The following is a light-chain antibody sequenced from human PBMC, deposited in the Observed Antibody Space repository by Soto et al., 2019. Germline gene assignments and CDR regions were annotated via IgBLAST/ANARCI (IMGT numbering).Light chain of an antibody. CDR2: EVS. V-gene: IGKV2D-29*01. J-gene: IGKJ1*01. Sequence: DIVMNQTPISLSVTPGQPTSISCKSSQSLLHSDGKTYLSWYLQKPGQPPQLMISEVSNRFSGVPDRFSGSGSGTEFTLKISRVEADDVGVYYCMQSLELPRTFGQGTKVEIK. CDR1: QSLLHSDGKTY. CDR3: MQSLELPRT.